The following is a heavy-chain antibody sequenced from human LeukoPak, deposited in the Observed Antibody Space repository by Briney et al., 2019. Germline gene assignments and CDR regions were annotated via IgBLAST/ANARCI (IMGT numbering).Heavy chain of an antibody. CDR1: GFTSSSYA. V-gene: IGHV3-30*04. CDR3: ARGVARSFDY. D-gene: IGHD3-10*01. CDR2: ISYDGSHE. J-gene: IGHJ4*02. Sequence: PGRSLRLSCVASGFTSSSYAMHWVRQAPGKGLEWVAAISYDGSHEYYADSVKGRFTISRDNSKHTLFLQMSDLRVEDTAVFYCARGVARSFDYWGQGTLVTVSS.